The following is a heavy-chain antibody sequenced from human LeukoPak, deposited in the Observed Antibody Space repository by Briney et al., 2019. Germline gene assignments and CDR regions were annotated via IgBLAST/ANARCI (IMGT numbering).Heavy chain of an antibody. V-gene: IGHV1-69*04. Sequence: QISCKGSGYSFSNFWLGWVRQVPGKGLEWMGRIIPILGIANYAQKFQGRVTITADKSTSTAYMELSSLRSEDTAVYYCARVSGDGYNTYWGQGTLVTVSS. CDR3: ARVSGDGYNTY. CDR1: GYSFSNFW. CDR2: IIPILGIA. J-gene: IGHJ4*02. D-gene: IGHD5-24*01.